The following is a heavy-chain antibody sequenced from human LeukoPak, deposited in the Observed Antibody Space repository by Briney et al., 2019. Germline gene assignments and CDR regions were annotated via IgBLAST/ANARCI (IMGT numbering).Heavy chain of an antibody. V-gene: IGHV3-11*04. J-gene: IGHJ4*02. Sequence: GGSLRLSCAASGFTFSDYYMSWIRQAPGKGLEWVSYISSSSSTIYYADSVKGRFTISRDSAKNSLYLQMNSLRAEDTAVYYCARDRMVRGVSHDYWGQGTLVTVSS. CDR3: ARDRMVRGVSHDY. CDR2: ISSSSSTI. D-gene: IGHD3-10*01. CDR1: GFTFSDYY.